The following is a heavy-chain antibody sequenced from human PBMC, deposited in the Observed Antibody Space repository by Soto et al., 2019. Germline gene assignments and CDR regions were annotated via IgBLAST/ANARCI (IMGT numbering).Heavy chain of an antibody. D-gene: IGHD6-19*01. CDR2: ISAYNGNT. J-gene: IGHJ5*02. V-gene: IGHV1-18*01. CDR1: GYTFTSYG. CDR3: ARDEAVAVPNWFDP. Sequence: ASVKVSCKASGYTFTSYGISWVRQAPGQGLEWMGWISAYNGNTNYAQKLQGRVTMTTDTSTSTAYMELRSLRSDDTAVYYCARDEAVAVPNWFDPWGQGTLVTVSS.